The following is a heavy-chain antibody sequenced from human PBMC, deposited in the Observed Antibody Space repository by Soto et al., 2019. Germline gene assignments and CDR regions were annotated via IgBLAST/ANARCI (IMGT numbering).Heavy chain of an antibody. V-gene: IGHV4-31*03. Sequence: QVQLQESGPGLVKPSQTLSLTCTVSGGSISSGGYYWSWIRQHPGKGLEWIGYIYYSGSTYYNPSLKSRVTISVDTSKNQFSLKLSSVTAADTAVYYCARGGKWFGVSKAYYFDYWGQGTLVTVSS. CDR2: IYYSGST. D-gene: IGHD3-10*01. J-gene: IGHJ4*02. CDR1: GGSISSGGYY. CDR3: ARGGKWFGVSKAYYFDY.